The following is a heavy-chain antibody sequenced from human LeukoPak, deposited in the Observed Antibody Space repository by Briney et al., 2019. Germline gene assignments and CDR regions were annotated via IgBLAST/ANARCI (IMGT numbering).Heavy chain of an antibody. CDR2: IYYSGST. V-gene: IGHV4-39*01. J-gene: IGHJ4*02. Sequence: PSETLSLTCTVSGGSISSYYWGWIRQPPGKGLEWIGSIYYSGSTYYNPSLKSRVTISVDTSKNQFSLKLSSVTAADTAVYYCASWGFSGSYYKNYWGQGTLVTVSS. CDR1: GGSISSYY. CDR3: ASWGFSGSYYKNY. D-gene: IGHD1-26*01.